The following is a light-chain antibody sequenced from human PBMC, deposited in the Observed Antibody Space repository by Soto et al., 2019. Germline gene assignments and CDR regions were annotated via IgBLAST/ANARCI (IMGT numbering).Light chain of an antibody. J-gene: IGKJ4*02. Sequence: EVVMTQSPSTLSASPGEGVTISCRASQSIGSSLAWYQHKPGQAPRLLIYDTSTLASGVPSRFSGSRSGTEFTLTINSLQSEDFAIYYCQPYNSYPGTFGGGTKVDIK. V-gene: IGKV3-15*01. CDR3: QPYNSYPGT. CDR1: QSIGSS. CDR2: DTS.